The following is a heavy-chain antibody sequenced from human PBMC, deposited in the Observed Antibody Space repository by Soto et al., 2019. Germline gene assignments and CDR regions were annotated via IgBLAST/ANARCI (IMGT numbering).Heavy chain of an antibody. CDR1: GFTVSNNY. V-gene: IGHV3-66*01. D-gene: IGHD4-17*01. CDR3: ARLTTVTYWYFDL. J-gene: IGHJ2*01. CDR2: IYSGGST. Sequence: AGGSLRVSCAAASGFTVSNNYMGWVRQAPGKGLEWVSIIYSGGSTYYGDSVKDRFTISRDNSKNTLYLQMNSLRAEDTAVYYCARLTTVTYWYFDLWGRGTLVTVS.